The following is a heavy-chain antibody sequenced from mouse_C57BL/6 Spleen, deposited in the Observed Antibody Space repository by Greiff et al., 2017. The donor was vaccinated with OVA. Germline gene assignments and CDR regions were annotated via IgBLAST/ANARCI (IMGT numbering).Heavy chain of an antibody. CDR1: GYTFTDYE. CDR2: IDPETGGT. V-gene: IGHV1-15*01. Sequence: VQLQESGAELVRPGASVTLSCQASGYTFTDYEMHWVKQTPVHGLEWIGAIDPETGGTAYNQKFKGKAILTADKSSSTAYMELRSLTSEDSADYYCTRGGSSGYGYWGQGTTLTVSS. D-gene: IGHD3-2*02. CDR3: TRGGSSGYGY. J-gene: IGHJ2*01.